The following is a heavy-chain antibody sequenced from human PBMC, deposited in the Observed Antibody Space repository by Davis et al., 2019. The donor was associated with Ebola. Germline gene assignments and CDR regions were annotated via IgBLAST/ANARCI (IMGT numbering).Heavy chain of an antibody. V-gene: IGHV1-2*06. Sequence: ASVKVSCKASGYTFTDYNIHWMRQAPGQGLEWLGRVILQSGATNYAQKSQGRVTMTRDTSISTVYMELSSLRYDDTADYYCARGHNYAHEYWGQGTLVTVSS. CDR2: VILQSGAT. D-gene: IGHD4-11*01. CDR1: GYTFTDYN. CDR3: ARGHNYAHEY. J-gene: IGHJ4*02.